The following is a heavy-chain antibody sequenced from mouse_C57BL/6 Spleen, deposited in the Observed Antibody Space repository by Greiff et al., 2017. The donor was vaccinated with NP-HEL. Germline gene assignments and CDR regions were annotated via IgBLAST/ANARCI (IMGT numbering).Heavy chain of an antibody. Sequence: EVKLEESGGGLVQPGGSMKLSCVASGFTFSNYWMNWVRQSPEKGLEWVAQIRLKSDNYATHYAESVKGRFTISRDDSKSSVYLQMNNLRAEDTGIYYCTEYYGSREWYFDVWGTGTTVTVSS. CDR3: TEYYGSREWYFDV. D-gene: IGHD1-1*01. CDR1: GFTFSNYW. CDR2: IRLKSDNYAT. V-gene: IGHV6-3*01. J-gene: IGHJ1*03.